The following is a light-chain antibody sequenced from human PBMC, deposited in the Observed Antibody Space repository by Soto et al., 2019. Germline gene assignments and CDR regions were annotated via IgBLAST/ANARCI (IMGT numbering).Light chain of an antibody. J-gene: IGKJ1*01. Sequence: IVMNQSPLSLPVTPGEPASISCRSSQSLLQTNGYTYLDWYLQKPGQSPQLLIYLTSIRASGVPDRFSGSGSGTEFTLKISKVEAEDVGVYYCMQSLQTPPWTFGPGTKVDIK. V-gene: IGKV2-28*01. CDR2: LTS. CDR1: QSLLQTNGYTY. CDR3: MQSLQTPPWT.